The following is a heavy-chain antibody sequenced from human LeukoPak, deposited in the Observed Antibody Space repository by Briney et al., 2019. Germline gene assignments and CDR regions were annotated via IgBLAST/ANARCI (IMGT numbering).Heavy chain of an antibody. CDR3: ASYLYCSSTSCYKADYYYYGMDV. V-gene: IGHV1-69*13. D-gene: IGHD2-2*01. J-gene: IGHJ6*02. Sequence: SVKVSCKASGGTFSSYAISWVRQAPGQGLEWMGGIIPIFGTANYAQKFQGRVTITADESTGTAYMELSSLRSEDTAVYYCASYLYCSSTSCYKADYYYYGMDVWGQGTTVTVSS. CDR1: GGTFSSYA. CDR2: IIPIFGTA.